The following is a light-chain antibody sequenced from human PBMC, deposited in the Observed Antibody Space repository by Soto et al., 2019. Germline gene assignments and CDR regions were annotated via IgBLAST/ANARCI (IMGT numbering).Light chain of an antibody. CDR3: QQYGSSPCT. Sequence: EIVLTQSPGTLSLSPGERATLSCRASQSVSSSYLAWYQQKPGQTPRLLIYGASSRATGVPDRFSGSGSGTDFTLTISRLEHADFAVYYCQQYGSSPCTFGQGTKLEIK. J-gene: IGKJ2*02. V-gene: IGKV3-20*01. CDR1: QSVSSSY. CDR2: GAS.